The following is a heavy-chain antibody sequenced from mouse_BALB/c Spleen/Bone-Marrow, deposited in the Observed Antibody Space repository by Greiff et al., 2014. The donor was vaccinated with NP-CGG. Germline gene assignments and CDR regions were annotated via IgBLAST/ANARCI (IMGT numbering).Heavy chain of an antibody. J-gene: IGHJ3*01. V-gene: IGHV1S41*01. CDR2: IPPGSGIT. D-gene: IGHD1-1*01. Sequence: DLVKPGASVKLSCKASGYTFTSYWINWVKQRPGQGLEWIGSIPPGSGITNYKEMFKGKATLAVNTSSTTAYIQFSSLSSEDSAVYFCARGSYYYGSSSPWFAYWGQGTLVTVSA. CDR1: GYTFTSYW. CDR3: ARGSYYYGSSSPWFAY.